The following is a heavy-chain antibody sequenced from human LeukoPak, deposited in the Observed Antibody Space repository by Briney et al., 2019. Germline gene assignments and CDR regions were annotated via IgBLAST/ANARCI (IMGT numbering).Heavy chain of an antibody. J-gene: IGHJ4*02. D-gene: IGHD3-22*01. V-gene: IGHV3-23*01. CDR1: GFTFSSYA. Sequence: GGSLRLSCAASGFTFSSYAMSWVRQAPGKGLEWVSAVSGSGGSTYYADSVKGRFTISRDNSKNTLYLQMNSLRAEDTAVYYCAKDHNYYDSSGFSDYWGQGTLVTVSS. CDR3: AKDHNYYDSSGFSDY. CDR2: VSGSGGST.